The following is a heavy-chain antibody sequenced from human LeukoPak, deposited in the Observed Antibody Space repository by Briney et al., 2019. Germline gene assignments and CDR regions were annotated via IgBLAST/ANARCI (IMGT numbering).Heavy chain of an antibody. CDR2: IVACYEGT. CDR1: GFTFSSYA. CDR3: AKGEAGGLVDLFDP. J-gene: IGHJ5*02. D-gene: IGHD3/OR15-3a*01. V-gene: IGHV3-23*01. Sequence: GGSLRLSCAASGFTFSSYAMSWVRQPPGKGLEWASSIVACYEGTFYANSVKGRFTIARDNSKSTLSLQMNSLRAEDTGVYYCAKGEAGGLVDLFDPWGQGTLVTVSS.